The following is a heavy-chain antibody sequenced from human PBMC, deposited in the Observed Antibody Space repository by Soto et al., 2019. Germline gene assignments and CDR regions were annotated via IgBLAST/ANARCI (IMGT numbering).Heavy chain of an antibody. J-gene: IGHJ1*01. CDR2: ISYDGSNK. CDR3: ARPLNDYGGKKGYFQH. CDR1: GFTFSSYA. V-gene: IGHV3-30-3*01. D-gene: IGHD4-17*01. Sequence: GGSLRLSCAASGFTFSSYAMHWVRHAPGKGLEWVAVISYDGSNKYYADSVKGRFTISRDNSKNTLYLQMNSLRAEDTAVYYCARPLNDYGGKKGYFQHWGQGTLVTVSS.